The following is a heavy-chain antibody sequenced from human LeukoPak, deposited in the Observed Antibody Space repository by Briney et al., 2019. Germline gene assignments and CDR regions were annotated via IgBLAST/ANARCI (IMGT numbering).Heavy chain of an antibody. J-gene: IGHJ4*02. CDR2: IYYSGST. Sequence: SETLSLTCTVSGGSISSSSYYWGWIRQPPGKGLEWIGSIYYSGSTYYNPSLKSRVTISVDTSKNQFSLKLSSVTAADTAVYYCARSVAGHFDYWGQGTLVTVPS. D-gene: IGHD6-19*01. CDR1: GGSISSSSYY. CDR3: ARSVAGHFDY. V-gene: IGHV4-39*07.